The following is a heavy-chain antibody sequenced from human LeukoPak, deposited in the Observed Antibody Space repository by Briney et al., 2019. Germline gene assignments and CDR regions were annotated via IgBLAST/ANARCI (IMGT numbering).Heavy chain of an antibody. D-gene: IGHD6-13*01. Sequence: SETLSLTCTVSGGSITNYYWSWIRQPPGKGLEWIGYIYYTGSTNYNASLRSRVTISVDTSKNQLSLKLTSVTPADTAVYYCARKAAAGIPPLYNWFDPWGQGTLVTVSA. V-gene: IGHV4-59*01. CDR2: IYYTGST. CDR3: ARKAAAGIPPLYNWFDP. CDR1: GGSITNYY. J-gene: IGHJ5*02.